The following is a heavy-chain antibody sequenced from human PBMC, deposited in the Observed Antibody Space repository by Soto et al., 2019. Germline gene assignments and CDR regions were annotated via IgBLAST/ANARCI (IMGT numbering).Heavy chain of an antibody. J-gene: IGHJ5*02. Sequence: QVHLVQSGAEVKKPGSSVKVSCKASGGTFITSTISWVRQAPGQGPEWMGRIIPIINIVNNAQKSQGRVTITADKSTSTAYMELSSLRSDDTAVYYCAREGGSSWPNWFDPWGQGTLVTVSS. CDR2: IIPIINIV. CDR3: AREGGSSWPNWFDP. V-gene: IGHV1-69*02. D-gene: IGHD6-13*01. CDR1: GGTFITST.